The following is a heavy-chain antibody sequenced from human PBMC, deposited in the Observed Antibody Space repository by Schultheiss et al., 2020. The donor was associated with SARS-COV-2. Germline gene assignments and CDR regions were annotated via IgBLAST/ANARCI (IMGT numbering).Heavy chain of an antibody. Sequence: ESLKISCTVSGGSVTSASDHWSWIRQPPGKGLEWIGYIYHSGNIKYSSSLKSRVSISVDTSKNQVSLKVRSVTAADTAVYYCARGRISMVRGVTGAQDYWGQGTLVTVSS. V-gene: IGHV4-61*01. CDR1: GGSVTSASDH. CDR2: IYHSGNI. CDR3: ARGRISMVRGVTGAQDY. D-gene: IGHD3-10*01. J-gene: IGHJ4*02.